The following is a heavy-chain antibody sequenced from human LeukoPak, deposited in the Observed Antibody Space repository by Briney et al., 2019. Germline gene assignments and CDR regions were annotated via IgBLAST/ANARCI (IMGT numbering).Heavy chain of an antibody. V-gene: IGHV4-59*08. J-gene: IGHJ4*02. CDR2: IYYTGST. CDR1: GGSISSDY. Sequence: PSETLSLTCTVSGGSISSDYWSWIRQPPGKGLEWIGYIYYTGSTNYNPSLKSRVTISVDTSKNQFSLKLSSVTAADTAVYYCARRVAVAGPLDYWGQGTLVPVS. D-gene: IGHD6-19*01. CDR3: ARRVAVAGPLDY.